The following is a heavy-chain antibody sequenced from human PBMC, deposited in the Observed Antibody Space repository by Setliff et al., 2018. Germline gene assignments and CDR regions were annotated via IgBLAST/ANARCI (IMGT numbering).Heavy chain of an antibody. CDR3: TSAKLERRTGHHYYMDV. J-gene: IGHJ6*03. CDR2: ISSSSSYI. Sequence: PGGSLRLSCAASGFTFSSYSLNWVRQAPGKGLEWVSSISSSSSYIYYADSVQGRFTISRDNAKNSLYLQMNNLKTEDTATYYCTSAKLERRTGHHYYMDVWGKGTTVTVSS. D-gene: IGHD1-1*01. V-gene: IGHV3-21*03. CDR1: GFTFSSYS.